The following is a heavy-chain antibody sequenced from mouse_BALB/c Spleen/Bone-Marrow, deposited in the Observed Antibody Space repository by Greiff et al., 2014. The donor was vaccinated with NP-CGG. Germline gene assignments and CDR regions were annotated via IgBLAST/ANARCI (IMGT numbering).Heavy chain of an antibody. V-gene: IGHV6-6*02. CDR1: GFTFTNYW. D-gene: IGHD1-3*01. Sequence: EVMLEQSGGGLVQPGGSMKLSCVASGFTFTNYWMNWVRQSPEKGLEWVAEIRLKSNNYAADYAYTVKVRFTVSKDESKTCVYVQMKNLRVAAADTYDCYVPSGPEFDYWGQGTTLTVSS. J-gene: IGHJ2*01. CDR2: IRLKSNNYAA. CDR3: YVPSGPEFDY.